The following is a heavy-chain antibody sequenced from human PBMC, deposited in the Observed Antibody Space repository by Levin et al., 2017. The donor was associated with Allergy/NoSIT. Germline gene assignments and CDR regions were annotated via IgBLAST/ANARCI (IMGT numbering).Heavy chain of an antibody. CDR2: IYHSGST. Sequence: SQTLSLTCAISGGSISTSNWWSWVRQPPGKGLEWIGEIYHSGSTNYNPSLKSRVTISVDKSKNQFSLKLSSVTAADTAVYYCARRDYYESSGYYRMWGQGTLVTVSS. CDR1: GGSISTSNW. V-gene: IGHV4-4*02. J-gene: IGHJ4*02. D-gene: IGHD3-22*01. CDR3: ARRDYYESSGYYRM.